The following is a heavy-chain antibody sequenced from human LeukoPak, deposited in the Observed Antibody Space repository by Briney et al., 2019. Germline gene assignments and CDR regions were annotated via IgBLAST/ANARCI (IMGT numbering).Heavy chain of an antibody. D-gene: IGHD2-21*02. J-gene: IGHJ4*02. Sequence: GGSLRLSCTVSGFTVSSNSMSWIRQAPGKGLEWVSHISSSGTIYYADSVKGRATISRDNAKNSLYLQMNSLRAEDTAVYYCARPAYCGGNCYYFPDYWGQGTLVTVSS. CDR1: GFTVSSNS. CDR2: ISSSGTI. CDR3: ARPAYCGGNCYYFPDY. V-gene: IGHV3-11*04.